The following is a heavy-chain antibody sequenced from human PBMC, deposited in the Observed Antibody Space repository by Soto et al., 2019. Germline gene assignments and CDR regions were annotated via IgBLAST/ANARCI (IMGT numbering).Heavy chain of an antibody. CDR1: GFTFSSYG. V-gene: IGHV3-23*01. CDR2: ISGSGGST. Sequence: GGSLRLSCASSGFTFSSYGMSLVRQAPGKGLEWVSAISGSGGSTYYADSVKGRFTISRDNSKNTLYLQMNSLRAEDTAVYYCAKDQVKWVIPAALGGYWGQGTLVTVSS. D-gene: IGHD2-2*01. CDR3: AKDQVKWVIPAALGGY. J-gene: IGHJ4*02.